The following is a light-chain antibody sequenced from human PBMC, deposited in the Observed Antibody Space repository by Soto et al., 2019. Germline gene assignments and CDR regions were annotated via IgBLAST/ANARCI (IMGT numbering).Light chain of an antibody. J-gene: IGKJ5*01. CDR2: AAS. CDR1: QGIGND. CDR3: QQLYTLPFT. Sequence: IQMTKSPSCLSASLGHSVPLTCRTSQGIGNDLGWYEQKPGKAPKRLIYAASTLHSGVPSRFSGSGSGTDFTLTISGLLPEDFAAYHCQQLYTLPFTFGQGTRLDI. V-gene: IGKV1-17*01.